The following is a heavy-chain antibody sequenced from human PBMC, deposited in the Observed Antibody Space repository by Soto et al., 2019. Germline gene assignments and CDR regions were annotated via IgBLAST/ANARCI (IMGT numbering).Heavy chain of an antibody. J-gene: IGHJ6*02. Sequence: QVQLVQSGAEVKKPGASVKVSCKASGYTFTSYGISWVRQAPGQGLEWMGWISAYNGNTNYAQKLQGRGTMTRDTSTSTAYMELRSLRSDDTAVYYCAVGYCSSNSCYRMGDYYYGMDVWGQGTTVTVSS. V-gene: IGHV1-18*04. CDR2: ISAYNGNT. D-gene: IGHD2-2*02. CDR3: AVGYCSSNSCYRMGDYYYGMDV. CDR1: GYTFTSYG.